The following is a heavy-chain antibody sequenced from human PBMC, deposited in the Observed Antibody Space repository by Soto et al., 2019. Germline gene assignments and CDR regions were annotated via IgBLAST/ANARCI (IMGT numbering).Heavy chain of an antibody. V-gene: IGHV1-8*01. CDR3: AREHVVRGVIGDEAFDI. J-gene: IGHJ3*02. D-gene: IGHD3-10*01. CDR2: MNPNSGNT. CDR1: GYTFTNYD. Sequence: SLKVSCKASGYTFTNYDINWLRQATGQGLQLMGWMNPNSGNTGYAQKFQGRVTMTRNTYISTACMELSSVRSEDTAVYYCAREHVVRGVIGDEAFDIWGQGTMVTV.